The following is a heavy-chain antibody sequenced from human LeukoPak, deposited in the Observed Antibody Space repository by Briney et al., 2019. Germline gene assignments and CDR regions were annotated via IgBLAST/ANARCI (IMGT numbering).Heavy chain of an antibody. V-gene: IGHV1-2*02. Sequence: ASVKVSCKASGYTFTGYYMHWVRQAPGPGLEWMGWINPNSGGTNYAQKFQGRVTMTRDTSISTAYMELSRLRSDDTAVYYCASGYDSSGYYYRYWGQGTLVTVSS. J-gene: IGHJ4*02. CDR2: INPNSGGT. CDR3: ASGYDSSGYYYRY. CDR1: GYTFTGYY. D-gene: IGHD3-22*01.